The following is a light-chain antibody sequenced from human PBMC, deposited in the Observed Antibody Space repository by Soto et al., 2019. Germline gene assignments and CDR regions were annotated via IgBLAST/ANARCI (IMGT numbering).Light chain of an antibody. CDR2: GAS. J-gene: IGKJ2*01. CDR3: RQYGSSLYT. Sequence: EIVLTQSPGTLSLSPGERATLSCRASQSVSSSYLAWYQQKPGQAPRLLIYGASSRATGIPDRFSGSGSGTDFTLTISRLEPEDFAVYYCRQYGSSLYTFGQGTKVDIK. CDR1: QSVSSSY. V-gene: IGKV3-20*01.